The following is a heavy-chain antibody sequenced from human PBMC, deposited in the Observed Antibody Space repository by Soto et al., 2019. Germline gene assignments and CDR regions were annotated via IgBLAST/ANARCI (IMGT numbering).Heavy chain of an antibody. CDR2: IYYSGST. V-gene: IGHV4-31*02. Sequence: WTWIRQHPGKGLEWIGYIYYSGSTYYNPSLKSRVTISVDTSKNQFSLKLSSVTAADTAVYYCARSLGAAAGTGGYWGQGTLVTVSS. J-gene: IGHJ4*02. CDR3: ARSLGAAAGTGGY. D-gene: IGHD6-13*01.